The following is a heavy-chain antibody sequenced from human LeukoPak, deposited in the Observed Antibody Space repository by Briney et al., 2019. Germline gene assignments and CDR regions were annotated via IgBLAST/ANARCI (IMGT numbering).Heavy chain of an antibody. Sequence: TGGSLRLSCAASGFTFSSYWMSWVRQAPGKGLEWVSAISGSGGSTYYADSVKGRFTISRDNSKNTLYLQVNSLRAEDTAVYYCAKDYYGSGRQRTPYYYYGMDVWGQGTTVTVSS. V-gene: IGHV3-23*01. J-gene: IGHJ6*02. CDR3: AKDYYGSGRQRTPYYYYGMDV. CDR1: GFTFSSYW. D-gene: IGHD3-10*01. CDR2: ISGSGGST.